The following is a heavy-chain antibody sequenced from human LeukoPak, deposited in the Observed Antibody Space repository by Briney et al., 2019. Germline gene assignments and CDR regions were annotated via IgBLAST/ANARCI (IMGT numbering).Heavy chain of an antibody. CDR2: IDVSSGSI. J-gene: IGHJ5*02. CDR1: GFTLSSYS. CDR3: AKQSTITMVRGPPRGFDP. V-gene: IGHV3-48*01. Sequence: PGGSLRLSCAASGFTLSSYSMNWVRQAPGKGLEWVSYIDVSSGSIHYADSVKGRFTISRDNAKNSLYLQMNSLRAEDTAVYYCAKQSTITMVRGPPRGFDPWGQGTLVTVSS. D-gene: IGHD3-10*01.